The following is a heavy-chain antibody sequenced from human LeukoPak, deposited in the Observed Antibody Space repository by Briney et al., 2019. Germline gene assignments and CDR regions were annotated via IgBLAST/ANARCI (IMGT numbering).Heavy chain of an antibody. CDR1: GGSFSGYY. D-gene: IGHD3-22*01. CDR3: ARDGHYYDSSGYYYSDYYYGMDV. Sequence: TSETLSLTCAVYGGSFSGYYWSWIRQPPGKGLEWIGEIYHSGSTNYNPSLKSRVTISVDKSKNQFSLKLSSVTAADTAVYYCARDGHYYDSSGYYYSDYYYGMDVWGQGTTVTVSS. V-gene: IGHV4-34*01. CDR2: IYHSGST. J-gene: IGHJ6*02.